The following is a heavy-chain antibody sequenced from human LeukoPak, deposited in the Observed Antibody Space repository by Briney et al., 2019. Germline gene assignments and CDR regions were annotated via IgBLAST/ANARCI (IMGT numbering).Heavy chain of an antibody. CDR1: AFTFSIYG. CDR3: AKDRVPNAFDI. J-gene: IGHJ3*02. Sequence: GRSLRLSCAASAFTFSIYGMHWVRQAPGKGLEWVAVISYDGSNKYYADFVKGRFTISRDNSQNTLYLQMNSLRAEDTAVYYCAKDRVPNAFDIWGQGTMVTVSS. D-gene: IGHD3-10*01. CDR2: ISYDGSNK. V-gene: IGHV3-30*18.